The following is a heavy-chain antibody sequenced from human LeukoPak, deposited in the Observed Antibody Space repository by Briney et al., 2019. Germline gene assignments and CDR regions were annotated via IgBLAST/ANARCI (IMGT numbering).Heavy chain of an antibody. V-gene: IGHV3-21*01. D-gene: IGHD1-26*01. J-gene: IGHJ4*02. Sequence: PGGSLRLSCAASGFTFSGYSMNWVRHGPGKGLECVSSITSSSSSTYYADSVKGRFTISRDNAKNSLYLHMNSLRAEETPVYYCAHAGGISTWYFDYWGQGTLVTVSS. CDR2: ITSSSSST. CDR1: GFTFSGYS. CDR3: AHAGGISTWYFDY.